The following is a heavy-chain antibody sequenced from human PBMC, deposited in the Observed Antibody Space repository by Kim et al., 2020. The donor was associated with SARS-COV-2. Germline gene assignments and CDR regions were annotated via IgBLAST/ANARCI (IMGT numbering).Heavy chain of an antibody. J-gene: IGHJ4*02. V-gene: IGHV1-3*01. CDR2: INAGNGNT. CDR3: ARALWGQQLVREDDY. Sequence: ASVKVSCKASGYTFTSYAMHWVRQAPGQRLEWMGWINAGNGNTKYSQKFQGRVTITRDTSASTAYMELSSLRSEDTAVYYCARALWGQQLVREDDYWGQGTLVTVSS. CDR1: GYTFTSYA. D-gene: IGHD6-13*01.